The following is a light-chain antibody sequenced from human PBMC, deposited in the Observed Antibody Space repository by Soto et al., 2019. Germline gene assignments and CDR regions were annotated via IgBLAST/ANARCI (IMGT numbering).Light chain of an antibody. J-gene: IGKJ1*01. CDR2: GAS. Sequence: EIVLAQSPGTLSLSPGERATLSCRASQSVSSSYLAWYQQKPGQAPRPLIYGASSRAIGIPDRFIGSGSGTDFTLTISRLEPEDFAVYYCQQYGSSPWTFGPGTKVDIK. CDR1: QSVSSSY. CDR3: QQYGSSPWT. V-gene: IGKV3-20*01.